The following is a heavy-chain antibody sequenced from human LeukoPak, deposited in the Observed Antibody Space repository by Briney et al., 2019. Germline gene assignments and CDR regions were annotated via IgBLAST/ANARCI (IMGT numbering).Heavy chain of an antibody. CDR2: ISSSSSYI. CDR1: GFTFSSYS. Sequence: PGGSLRPSCAASGFTFSSYSMNWVRQAPGKGLEWVSSISSSSSYIYYADSVKGRFTISRDNAKNSLYLQMNSLRAEDTAVYYCAREALVVVPAAKSTFQHWGQGTLVTVSS. CDR3: AREALVVVPAAKSTFQH. J-gene: IGHJ1*01. V-gene: IGHV3-21*01. D-gene: IGHD2-2*01.